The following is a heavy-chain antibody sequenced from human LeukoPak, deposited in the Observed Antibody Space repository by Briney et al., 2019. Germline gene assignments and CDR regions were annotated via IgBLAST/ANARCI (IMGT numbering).Heavy chain of an antibody. CDR3: AREGIWGPPFDC. Sequence: PSETLSLTCTVSGGSISSYYWSWIRQPPGKGLEWIGYIYTSGSTNYNPSLKSRVTISVDTSKNQFSLKLSSVTAADTAVYYCAREGIWGPPFDCWGQGTLVTVSS. CDR2: IYTSGST. J-gene: IGHJ4*02. V-gene: IGHV4-4*09. CDR1: GGSISSYY. D-gene: IGHD7-27*01.